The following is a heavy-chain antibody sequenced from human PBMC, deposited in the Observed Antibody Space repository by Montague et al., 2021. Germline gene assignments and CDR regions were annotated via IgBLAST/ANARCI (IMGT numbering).Heavy chain of an antibody. CDR2: INHSGDA. J-gene: IGHJ6*02. D-gene: IGHD3-10*01. CDR3: ARDTWFRENLSSLYYYGIDV. Sequence: SETLSLTCGVYGGPFSGYFWTWIRQPPGKGLEWVGEINHSGDANYNPSLENRVTMTVDTSKRQFSLRLTSLTAADTAIYYCARDTWFRENLSSLYYYGIDVWGQGTTVTVSS. CDR1: GGPFSGYF. V-gene: IGHV4-34*01.